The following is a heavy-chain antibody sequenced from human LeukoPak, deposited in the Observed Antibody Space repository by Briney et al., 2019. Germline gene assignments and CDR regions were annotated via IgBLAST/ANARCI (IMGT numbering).Heavy chain of an antibody. J-gene: IGHJ4*02. D-gene: IGHD2-15*01. CDR2: ISPRGGST. CDR3: ARKFGGSGYYFDY. V-gene: IGHV1-46*01. Sequence: ASVKVSCKASGYTFIDYYMQWVRQAPGQGLEWMGTISPRGGSTRHAQKFQGRVTMTRDTSTSTLYMELSSLTSEDTAVYYCARKFGGSGYYFDYWGQGTLVTVSS. CDR1: GYTFIDYY.